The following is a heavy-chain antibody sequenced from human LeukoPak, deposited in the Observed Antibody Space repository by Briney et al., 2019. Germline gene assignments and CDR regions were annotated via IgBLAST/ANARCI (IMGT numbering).Heavy chain of an antibody. D-gene: IGHD2-21*01. CDR2: ISGSGRTI. CDR3: ARDLHDGAIRRFDP. CDR1: GFIFSDSY. J-gene: IGHJ5*02. Sequence: GGSLRLSCTTSGFIFSDSYMSWIRQAPGKGLEWISYISGSGRTIDYADFVKGRFSISRDNSKNSLYLQMNSLRADDTAVYYCARDLHDGAIRRFDPWGQGTPVTVSS. V-gene: IGHV3-11*01.